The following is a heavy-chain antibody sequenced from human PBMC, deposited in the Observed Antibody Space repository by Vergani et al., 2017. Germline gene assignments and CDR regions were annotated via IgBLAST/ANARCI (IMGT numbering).Heavy chain of an antibody. J-gene: IGHJ4*02. CDR2: IIPIFGTA. Sequence: QVQLVQSGAEVKKPGSSVKVSCKASGGTFSSYAISWVRQAPGQGLEWMGGIIPIFGTANYAQKFQGRVTITADESTSTAYMELSSLRSEDTAVYYCARSRRGYCSGGSCYHFDYWGQGTLVTVSS. V-gene: IGHV1-69*01. D-gene: IGHD2-15*01. CDR3: ARSRRGYCSGGSCYHFDY. CDR1: GGTFSSYA.